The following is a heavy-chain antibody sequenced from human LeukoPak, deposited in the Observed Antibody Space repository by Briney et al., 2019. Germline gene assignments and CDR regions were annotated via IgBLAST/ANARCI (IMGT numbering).Heavy chain of an antibody. V-gene: IGHV1-3*01. CDR2: INAGNGNT. CDR3: ARGGPSATFDY. J-gene: IGHJ4*02. CDR1: GYTFTSYA. Sequence: GASVKVSCKASGYTFTSYAMHWVRQAPGQRLEWMGWINAGNGNTKYSQKFQGRVTITRDTSASTAYMELSSLRSEGTAVYYCARGGPSATFDYWGQGTLVTVSS.